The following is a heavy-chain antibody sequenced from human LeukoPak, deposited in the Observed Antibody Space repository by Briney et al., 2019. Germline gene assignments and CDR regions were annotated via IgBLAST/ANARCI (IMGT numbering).Heavy chain of an antibody. Sequence: GGSLRLSCAASGFTFSSHSMNWVRQAPGKGLEWVSVITSSSDYIYYADSLKGRFTVSRDNAKNSLYLQVNSLRAEDTAVYSCVRESVYYDSSGYYNVLDYWGPGTLVTVSS. CDR3: VRESVYYDSSGYYNVLDY. CDR2: ITSSSDYI. V-gene: IGHV3-21*01. J-gene: IGHJ4*02. CDR1: GFTFSSHS. D-gene: IGHD3-22*01.